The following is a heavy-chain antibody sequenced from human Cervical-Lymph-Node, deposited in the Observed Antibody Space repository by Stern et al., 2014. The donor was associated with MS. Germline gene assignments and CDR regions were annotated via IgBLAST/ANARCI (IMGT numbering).Heavy chain of an antibody. D-gene: IGHD1-26*01. CDR3: ARAHSGSSPLQQYYAMDV. CDR1: GDSISRINYF. V-gene: IGHV4-31*03. Sequence: QVQLQESGPGLLKPSQTLSLTCTISGDSISRINYFWAWIRQHPGKGLEWMGYIYLLGRTYYSPSLESRLTISVDTSKNQFSLRLTSVTAADTAVYYCARAHSGSSPLQQYYAMDVWGQGTTVTVSS. J-gene: IGHJ6*02. CDR2: IYLLGRT.